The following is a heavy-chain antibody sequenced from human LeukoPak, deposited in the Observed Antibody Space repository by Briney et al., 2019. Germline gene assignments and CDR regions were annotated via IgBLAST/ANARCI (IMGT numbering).Heavy chain of an antibody. J-gene: IGHJ4*02. D-gene: IGHD3-22*01. CDR2: ISHDGSNK. V-gene: IGHV3-30*03. Sequence: TGGSLRLSCAASGFTFSSDGMYWVCQAPRKGMERVSTISHDGSNKSYSDSVKGRFTTSTDNSTNTQYLQMNSPRADDTAVYYCAACYYFGDYWGQGTLVTVSS. CDR3: AACYYFGDY. CDR1: GFTFSSDG.